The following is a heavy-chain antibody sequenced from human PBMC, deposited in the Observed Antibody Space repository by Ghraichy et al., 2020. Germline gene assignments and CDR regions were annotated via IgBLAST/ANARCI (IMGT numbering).Heavy chain of an antibody. V-gene: IGHV5-10-1*01. D-gene: IGHD1-20*01. CDR2: IDPSDSYT. CDR1: GYSFTSYW. CDR3: ATTVIAAAGGGVGITGTTGYYYYGMDV. J-gene: IGHJ6*02. Sequence: GESLNISCKGSGYSFTSYWISWVRQMPGKGLEWMGRIDPSDSYTNYSPSFQGHVTISADKSISTAYLQWSSLKASDTAMYYCATTVIAAAGGGVGITGTTGYYYYGMDVWGQGTTVTVSS.